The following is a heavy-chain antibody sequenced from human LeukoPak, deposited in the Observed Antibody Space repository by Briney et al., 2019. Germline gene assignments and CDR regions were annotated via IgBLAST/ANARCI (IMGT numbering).Heavy chain of an antibody. CDR1: GGSFSGYY. D-gene: IGHD2-2*01. J-gene: IGHJ4*02. CDR2: INHSGST. V-gene: IGHV4-34*01. CDR3: AVPYCSSTSCYPHFDY. Sequence: SETLSLTCAVYGGSFSGYYWSWIRQPPGKGLEWIGEINHSGSTNYNPSLESRVTISVDTSKNQFSLKLSSVTAADTAVYYCAVPYCSSTSCYPHFDYWGQGTLVTVSS.